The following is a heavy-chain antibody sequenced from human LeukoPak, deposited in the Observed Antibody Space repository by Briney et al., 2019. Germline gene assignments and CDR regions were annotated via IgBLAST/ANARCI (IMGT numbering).Heavy chain of an antibody. Sequence: SETLSLTCTVSGGSISSYYWSWIRQPPGKGLEWIGYIYTSGSTNYNPSLKSRVTISVDTSKNQFSLKLSSVTAADTAVYYCARGTLPYDSWTHGWFDPWGQGTLVTVSS. D-gene: IGHD3-3*01. V-gene: IGHV4-4*09. J-gene: IGHJ5*02. CDR3: ARGTLPYDSWTHGWFDP. CDR1: GGSISSYY. CDR2: IYTSGST.